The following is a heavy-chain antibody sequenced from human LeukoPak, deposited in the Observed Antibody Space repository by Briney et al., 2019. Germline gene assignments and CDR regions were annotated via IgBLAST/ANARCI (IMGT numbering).Heavy chain of an antibody. CDR1: GFTFSSYG. D-gene: IGHD5-12*01. V-gene: IGHV3-33*01. Sequence: GRSLRLSCAASGFTFSSYGMHWVRQAPGKGLEWVAVIWYAGSNKYYADSVKGRFTISRDNSKNTLYLQMNSLRAEDTAVYYCARARAYSDYTTPYGMDVWGQGTTVTVSS. J-gene: IGHJ6*02. CDR3: ARARAYSDYTTPYGMDV. CDR2: IWYAGSNK.